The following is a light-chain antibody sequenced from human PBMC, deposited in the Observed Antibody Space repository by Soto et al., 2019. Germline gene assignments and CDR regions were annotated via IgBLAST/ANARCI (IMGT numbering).Light chain of an antibody. CDR2: KAS. Sequence: DIQMTQSPSTLSASVGDTVTITCRASQTIGTWLAWYQQKPAKAPKLLIYKASTLESGVPSRFSGSGSGTEFTLTISSLQAHDFATYYCQQYNDLSTFGGGTKVDIK. CDR3: QQYNDLST. CDR1: QTIGTW. J-gene: IGKJ4*01. V-gene: IGKV1-5*03.